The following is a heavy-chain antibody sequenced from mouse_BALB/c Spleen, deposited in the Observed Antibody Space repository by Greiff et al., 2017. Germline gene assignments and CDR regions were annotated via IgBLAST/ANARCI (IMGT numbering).Heavy chain of an antibody. D-gene: IGHD2-12*01. CDR3: AKGWAERNYSYDMDY. V-gene: IGHV14-1*02. Sequence: EVQLQQSGAELVRPGALVKLSCKASGFNIKDYYMHWVKQRPEQGLEWIGWIDPENGNTIYDPKFQGKASITADTSSNTAYLQLSSLTSEDTAVYYCAKGWAERNYSYDMDYWGQGTSVTVSS. J-gene: IGHJ4*01. CDR1: GFNIKDYY. CDR2: IDPENGNT.